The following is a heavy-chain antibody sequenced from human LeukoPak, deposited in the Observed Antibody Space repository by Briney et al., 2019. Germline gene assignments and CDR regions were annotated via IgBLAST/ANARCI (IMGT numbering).Heavy chain of an antibody. CDR2: IIPIFGTA. Sequence: SVKVSCKASGGTFSSYAISWVRQAPGQGLEWMGGIIPIFGTANYAQKFQGRVTITTGESTSTAYMELSSLRSEDTAVYYCARVGRGSYLDAFDIWGQGTMVTVSS. V-gene: IGHV1-69*05. J-gene: IGHJ3*02. CDR1: GGTFSSYA. D-gene: IGHD1-26*01. CDR3: ARVGRGSYLDAFDI.